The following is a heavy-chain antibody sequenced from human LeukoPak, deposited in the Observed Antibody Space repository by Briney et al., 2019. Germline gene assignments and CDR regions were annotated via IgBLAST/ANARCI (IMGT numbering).Heavy chain of an antibody. J-gene: IGHJ5*02. V-gene: IGHV3-23*01. Sequence: GGSLRLSCAASGFTFSSYAMSWVRQAPGKGLEWVSAISGSGGSTYYADSVKGRFTISRDNSKNTLYLQMNGLRAEDTAVYYCAKDPDGNYGNWFDPWGQGTLATVSS. CDR1: GFTFSSYA. D-gene: IGHD1-7*01. CDR2: ISGSGGST. CDR3: AKDPDGNYGNWFDP.